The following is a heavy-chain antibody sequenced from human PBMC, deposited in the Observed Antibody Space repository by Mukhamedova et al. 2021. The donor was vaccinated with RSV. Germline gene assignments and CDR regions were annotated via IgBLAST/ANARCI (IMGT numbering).Heavy chain of an antibody. D-gene: IGHD2-2*01. CDR3: ARAKDCSSTSCYGRDRVYYGMDV. J-gene: IGHJ6*02. CDR2: NPSGGST. Sequence: NPSGGSTSYAQKFQGRVTMTRDTSTSTVYMELSSLRSEDMAVYYCARAKDCSSTSCYGRDRVYYGMDVWGQGTTVTVSS. V-gene: IGHV1-46*01.